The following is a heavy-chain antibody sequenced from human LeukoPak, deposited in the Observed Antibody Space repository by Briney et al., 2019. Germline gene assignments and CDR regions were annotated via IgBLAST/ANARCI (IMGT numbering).Heavy chain of an antibody. CDR2: ISAYNGNT. V-gene: IGHV1-18*01. Sequence: ASVKVSCKASGYTFTSYGISWVRQAPGQGLEWMGWISAYNGNTNYAQKLQGRVTMTTDTSTSTAYMELRSLRSDDTAVYYCARFRGMGYCSSTSCRNWFDPWGQGTLVTVSS. J-gene: IGHJ5*02. CDR1: GYTFTSYG. D-gene: IGHD2-2*01. CDR3: ARFRGMGYCSSTSCRNWFDP.